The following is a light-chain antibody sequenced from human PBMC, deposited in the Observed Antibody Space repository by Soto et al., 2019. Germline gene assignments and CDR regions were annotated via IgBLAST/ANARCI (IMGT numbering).Light chain of an antibody. J-gene: IGLJ3*02. CDR1: SGSIASNF. V-gene: IGLV6-57*04. CDR2: EDR. Sequence: NFMLTQPHSVSESPGKTVTISCTRSSGSIASNFVQWYQQRPGRAPTTIIYEDRKRPSGVPDRFSGSIDSSSNSAYLSISGLKTEDEAAYYCQSHDSNTRVFGGGTKLTVL. CDR3: QSHDSNTRV.